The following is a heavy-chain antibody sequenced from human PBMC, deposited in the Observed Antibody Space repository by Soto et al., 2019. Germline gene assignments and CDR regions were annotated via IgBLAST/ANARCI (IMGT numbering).Heavy chain of an antibody. CDR2: ISDDGINT. CDR3: ARGMITSGGY. V-gene: IGHV3-30-3*01. Sequence: QVQLVESGGGVVQPGRSLRLSCAASGFTFNNYAMYWVRQAPGKGLEWMAVISDDGINTYYADSVKGRFTISRDNSKNTLYLQMNSLRPEDTAVYYCARGMITSGGYWGQGTLVTGSS. J-gene: IGHJ4*02. D-gene: IGHD3-16*01. CDR1: GFTFNNYA.